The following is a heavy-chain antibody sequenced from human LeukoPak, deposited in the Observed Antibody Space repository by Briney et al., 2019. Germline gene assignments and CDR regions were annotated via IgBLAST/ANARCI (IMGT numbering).Heavy chain of an antibody. Sequence: GGSLRLSCAASGFTFSSYSMNWVRQAPGKGLEWVSSISSSSSYIYYADSVKGRFTISRDNAKNSLYLQMSSLRAEDTAVYYCARDLGPGTTSAYYYYGMDVWGQGTTVTVSS. V-gene: IGHV3-21*01. CDR2: ISSSSSYI. D-gene: IGHD1-7*01. CDR1: GFTFSSYS. CDR3: ARDLGPGTTSAYYYYGMDV. J-gene: IGHJ6*02.